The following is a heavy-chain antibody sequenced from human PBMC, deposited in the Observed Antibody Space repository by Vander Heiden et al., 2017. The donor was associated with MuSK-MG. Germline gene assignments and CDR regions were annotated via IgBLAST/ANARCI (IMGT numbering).Heavy chain of an antibody. Sequence: QLQLQQWGAGLLRPSEPLSLTCAVYGGSFSGYYWGWIRQPPGKGLEWIGEINHSGSTNYNPSLKSRVTISVDTSKNQFSLKLSSVTAADTAVYYCARGRANDYGGNRYFDYWGQGTLVTVSS. D-gene: IGHD4-17*01. J-gene: IGHJ4*02. CDR2: INHSGST. CDR3: ARGRANDYGGNRYFDY. CDR1: GGSFSGYY. V-gene: IGHV4-34*01.